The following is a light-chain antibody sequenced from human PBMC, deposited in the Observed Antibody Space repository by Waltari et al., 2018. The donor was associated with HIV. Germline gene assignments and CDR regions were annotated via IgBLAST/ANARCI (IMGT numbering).Light chain of an antibody. CDR2: DND. J-gene: IGLJ3*02. CDR1: SSNLSNNY. CDR3: GTWDSSLNAGV. V-gene: IGLV1-51*01. Sequence: QSMLTQPPSVSAAPGQKVTISCSGSSSNLSNNYVSCYQHLPEAAPKLVIYDNDNPPSGIPDRFSGSKSGASATLVITGLQTGYEGDYYCGTWDSSLNAGVFGGGTKLTVL.